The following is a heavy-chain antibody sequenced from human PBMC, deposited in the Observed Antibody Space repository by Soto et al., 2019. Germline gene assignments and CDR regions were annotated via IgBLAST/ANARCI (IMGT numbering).Heavy chain of an antibody. CDR1: GFSVGSNY. CDR3: ATRTQLPAAADPYYFDY. D-gene: IGHD2-2*01. CDR2: IYSGGST. V-gene: IGHV3-53*04. J-gene: IGHJ4*02. Sequence: GGSLRLSCAASGFSVGSNYMSWVRQAPGKGLEWVSVIYSGGSTYYADSVKGRFTISRHNSKNTLYLQMNSLRAEDTAVYYCATRTQLPAAADPYYFDYWGQGTLVTVSS.